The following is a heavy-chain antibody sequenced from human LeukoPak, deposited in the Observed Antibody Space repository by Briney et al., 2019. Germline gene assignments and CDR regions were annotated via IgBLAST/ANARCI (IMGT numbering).Heavy chain of an antibody. CDR1: GYTFTYYY. V-gene: IGHV1-2*02. D-gene: IGHD2-8*01. J-gene: IGHJ3*02. Sequence: PGASVKVSCKASGYTFTYYYMHWVRQAPGQGLEWMGWINPDSGVTKYAQNFLGGVTMTRDTSISSAHMELSRLRSDDTAVYYCARDGEMYGRLSAFDIWGQGTMVSVSS. CDR3: ARDGEMYGRLSAFDI. CDR2: INPDSGVT.